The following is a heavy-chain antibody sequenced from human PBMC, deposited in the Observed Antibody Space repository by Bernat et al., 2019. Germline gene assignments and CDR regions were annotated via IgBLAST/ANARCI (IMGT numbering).Heavy chain of an antibody. CDR1: GGSISSYY. D-gene: IGHD2-21*02. Sequence: QVQLQESGPGLVKPSETLSLTCTVSGGSISSYYWSWIRQPPGKGLEWIGYIYYSGSTNYNPSLKSRVTISVDTSKNQFSLKLSSVTAADTAVYYCARQTQDSIVVVTAISVYWYFDLWGRGTLVTVSS. V-gene: IGHV4-59*08. CDR2: IYYSGST. CDR3: ARQTQDSIVVVTAISVYWYFDL. J-gene: IGHJ2*01.